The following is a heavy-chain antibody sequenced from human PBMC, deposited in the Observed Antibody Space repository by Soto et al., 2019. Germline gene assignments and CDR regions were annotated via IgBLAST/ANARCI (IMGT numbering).Heavy chain of an antibody. D-gene: IGHD6-13*01. V-gene: IGHV1-2*02. J-gene: IGHJ6*02. Sequence: GASVKVSCKASGYTFTGYYMHWVRQAPGQGLEWMGWINPNSGGTNYAQKFQGRVTMTRDTSISTAYMELSRLRSDDTAVYYCASVRQQLVRHYYGMDVWGQGTTVTVS. CDR1: GYTFTGYY. CDR3: ASVRQQLVRHYYGMDV. CDR2: INPNSGGT.